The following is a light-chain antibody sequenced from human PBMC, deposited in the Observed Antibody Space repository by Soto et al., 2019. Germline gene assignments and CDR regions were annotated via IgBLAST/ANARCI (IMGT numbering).Light chain of an antibody. J-gene: IGKJ4*01. Sequence: EIVLTQSPATLSLSPGEIATLSCRASQSVSSYLAWYQQKPGQAPRLLIYDASNRATGIPARFSGSGSGTDFTLTISSLEPEDFAVYYCQQRSNWLTFGGGNKVDIK. CDR3: QQRSNWLT. CDR2: DAS. CDR1: QSVSSY. V-gene: IGKV3-11*01.